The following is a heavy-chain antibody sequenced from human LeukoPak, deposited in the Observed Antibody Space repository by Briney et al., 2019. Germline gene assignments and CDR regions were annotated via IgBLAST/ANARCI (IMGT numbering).Heavy chain of an antibody. J-gene: IGHJ4*02. CDR3: ARLNTNWGFQVDH. V-gene: IGHV4-59*08. CDR2: IYYRGNT. Sequence: SETLSLTCTVSGGSISGFYWSWIRQPPGKGLEWIGYIYYRGNTNYNPSLNSRATMSVDPSKNQLSLKLSSVTAADTAVYYCARLNTNWGFQVDHWGQGTLVTVSS. D-gene: IGHD7-27*01. CDR1: GGSISGFY.